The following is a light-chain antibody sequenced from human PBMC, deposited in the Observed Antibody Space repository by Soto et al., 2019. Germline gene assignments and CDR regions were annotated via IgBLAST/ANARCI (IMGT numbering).Light chain of an antibody. CDR2: EVN. V-gene: IGLV2-14*01. CDR3: SSYAGNNIFV. Sequence: QSALTQPASLSGSPGQSITISCTGTSSDIGAYDYVSWFQQHPGKAPKLMISEVNNRPSGVSNRFSGSKSGNTASLTISSLQAEDEANYYCSSYAGNNIFVFGTGTKVTVL. CDR1: SSDIGAYDY. J-gene: IGLJ1*01.